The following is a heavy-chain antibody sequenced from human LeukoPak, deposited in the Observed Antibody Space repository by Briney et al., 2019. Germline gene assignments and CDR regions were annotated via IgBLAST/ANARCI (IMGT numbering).Heavy chain of an antibody. J-gene: IGHJ4*02. CDR3: ARDRGNRHYDILTGPGNTYYFDY. D-gene: IGHD3-9*01. CDR1: GGSISSSGYY. CDR2: KYYSGST. V-gene: IGHV4-39*07. Sequence: SETLSLTCTVSGGSISSSGYYWCWIRQPPGKGLEWIGSKYYSGSTYYNPSLKSRVTISVDTSKNQFSLKLSSVTAADTAVYYCARDRGNRHYDILTGPGNTYYFDYWGQGTLVTVSS.